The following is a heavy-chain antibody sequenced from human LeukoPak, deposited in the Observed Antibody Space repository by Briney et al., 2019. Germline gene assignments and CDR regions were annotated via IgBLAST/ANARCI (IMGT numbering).Heavy chain of an antibody. CDR2: IYYSGST. J-gene: IGHJ4*02. CDR3: AREIAVAGRWFDY. V-gene: IGHV4-39*07. D-gene: IGHD6-19*01. CDR1: GGSISSSSYY. Sequence: SETLSLTCTVSGGSISSSSYYWGWIRQPPGKGLEWIGSIYYSGSTYYNPSLKSRVTISVDTSKNQFSLKLSSVTAADTAVYYCAREIAVAGRWFDYWGQGTLVTVSS.